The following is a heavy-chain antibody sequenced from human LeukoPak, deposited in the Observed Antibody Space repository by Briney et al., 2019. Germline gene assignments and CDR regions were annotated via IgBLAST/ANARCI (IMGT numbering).Heavy chain of an antibody. V-gene: IGHV3-20*04. J-gene: IGHJ6*03. Sequence: GGSLRLSCAASGFTFDDYGMSWVRQAPGKGLEWVSGINWNGGSTGYADSVKGRLTISRDNAKNSLYLQMNSLRAEDTALYYCAREYSSGSYYYYYMDVWGKGTTVTVSS. D-gene: IGHD6-19*01. CDR1: GFTFDDYG. CDR2: INWNGGST. CDR3: AREYSSGSYYYYYMDV.